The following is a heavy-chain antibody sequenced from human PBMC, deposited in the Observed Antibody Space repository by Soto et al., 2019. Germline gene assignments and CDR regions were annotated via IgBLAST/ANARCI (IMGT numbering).Heavy chain of an antibody. CDR3: ARDQLYYNDISGRPLNAFDV. V-gene: IGHV3-48*01. CDR2: IGLGSSTK. CDR1: GFTFRNYG. J-gene: IGHJ3*01. D-gene: IGHD3-22*01. Sequence: GGSLRLSCAASGFTFRNYGMNWVRQATGTGLEWVSYIGLGSSTKYYADSVEGRFTISRDNAKNSLYLQMNSLRAEDTAVYYCARDQLYYNDISGRPLNAFDVWGQGTMVTVSS.